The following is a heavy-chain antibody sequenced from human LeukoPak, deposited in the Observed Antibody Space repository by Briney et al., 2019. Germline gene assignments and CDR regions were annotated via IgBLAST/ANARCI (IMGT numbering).Heavy chain of an antibody. D-gene: IGHD3-3*01. CDR2: INPKSGGT. CDR1: GYTFAAYG. J-gene: IGHJ4*02. Sequence: ASVKVSCKASGYTFAAYGITWVRQAPGQGLEWMGWINPKSGGTNYAQKFQGRVTMTTDTSTSTAYMELRSLRSDDTAVYYCARDSFADYWGQGTLVTVSS. V-gene: IGHV1-18*01. CDR3: ARDSFADY.